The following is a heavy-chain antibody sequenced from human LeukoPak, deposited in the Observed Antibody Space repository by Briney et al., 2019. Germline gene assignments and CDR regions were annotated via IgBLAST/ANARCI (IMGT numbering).Heavy chain of an antibody. CDR1: GGSFIGYH. J-gene: IGHJ4*02. V-gene: IGHV4-34*01. D-gene: IGHD4-23*01. Sequence: PSETLSLTCSVHGGSFIGYHWNWIRQSPEKGLEWIGEINDRGHTNYNPSLESRVTISVDASKKQFSLKLNSVTAADTAVYYCARDPPTVVTLPYYFDFWGQGTLVTVSS. CDR3: ARDPPTVVTLPYYFDF. CDR2: INDRGHT.